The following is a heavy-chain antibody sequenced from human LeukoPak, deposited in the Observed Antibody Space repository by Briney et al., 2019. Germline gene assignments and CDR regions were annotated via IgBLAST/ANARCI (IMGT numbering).Heavy chain of an antibody. CDR1: GGSICDYF. D-gene: IGHD3-10*01. V-gene: IGHV4-4*07. Sequence: SETLPLTCSVSGGSICDYFWSWIRQPAGKGLEWIGRIYASGSTNYNPSLKSRVTMSVDTSKNQFSLKLSSVTAADTAVYYCARGYGSGSYGSDYWGQGTLVTVSS. CDR2: IYASGST. J-gene: IGHJ4*02. CDR3: ARGYGSGSYGSDY.